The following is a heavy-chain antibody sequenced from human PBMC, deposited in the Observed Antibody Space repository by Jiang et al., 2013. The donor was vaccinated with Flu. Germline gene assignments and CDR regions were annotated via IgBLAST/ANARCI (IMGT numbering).Heavy chain of an antibody. CDR1: GYTFTGYY. D-gene: IGHD4-17*01. CDR3: ARAPVMTTVTNVLFWYFDY. CDR2: INPNSGGT. Sequence: KKPGASVKVSCKASGYTFTGYYMHWVRQAPGQGLEWMGWINPNSGGTNYAQKFQGRVTMTRDTSISTAYMELSRLRSDDTAVYYCARAPVMTTVTNVLFWYFDYWGQGTLVTVSS. J-gene: IGHJ4*02. V-gene: IGHV1-2*02.